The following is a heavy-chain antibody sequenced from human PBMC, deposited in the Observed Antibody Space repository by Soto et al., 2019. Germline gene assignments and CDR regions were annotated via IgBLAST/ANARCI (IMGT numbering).Heavy chain of an antibody. V-gene: IGHV4-4*07. CDR3: ARGGQDFWSGPFDY. CDR2: IDNSGST. CDR1: GVSISNYF. D-gene: IGHD3-3*01. J-gene: IGHJ4*02. Sequence: QVQLQESGPGLVKPSETLSLTCTVSGVSISNYFCNWIRQPAGKGLEWIGRIDNSGSTDYNPSLKSRITMSADTSRNQFSLKLNSVTAADTAVYYCARGGQDFWSGPFDYWGQGALVTVSS.